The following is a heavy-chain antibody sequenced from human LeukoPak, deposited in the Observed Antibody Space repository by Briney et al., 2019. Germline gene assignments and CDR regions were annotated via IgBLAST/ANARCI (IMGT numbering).Heavy chain of an antibody. CDR3: ARDADSSGYYWSWFDP. Sequence: SSETLSLTCTVSGGSISSYYWSWIRQPPGKGLEWIGYIYYSGSTNYNPSLKSRVTISVDTSKNQFSLKLSSVTAADTAVYYCARDADSSGYYWSWFDPWGQGTLVTVPS. D-gene: IGHD3-22*01. V-gene: IGHV4-59*01. CDR2: IYYSGST. J-gene: IGHJ5*02. CDR1: GGSISSYY.